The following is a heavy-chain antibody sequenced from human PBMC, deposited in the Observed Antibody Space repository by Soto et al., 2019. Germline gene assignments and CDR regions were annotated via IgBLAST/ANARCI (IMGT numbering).Heavy chain of an antibody. J-gene: IGHJ4*02. Sequence: QVQLQQWGAGLLKPSETLSLTCAVSGGSFSDFYWTWIRQLPGKGLEWIGEINHIGYTNYNPSLEXRXAXSXHTSKNQFSLNLRSVTAADTAVYYCGPRGAVAPRGYWGQGTLVTVSS. CDR2: INHIGYT. CDR3: GPRGAVAPRGY. V-gene: IGHV4-34*02. D-gene: IGHD2-15*01. CDR1: GGSFSDFY.